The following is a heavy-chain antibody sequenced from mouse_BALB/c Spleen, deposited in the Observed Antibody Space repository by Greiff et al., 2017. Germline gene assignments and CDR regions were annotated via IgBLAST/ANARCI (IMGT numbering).Heavy chain of an antibody. CDR1: GYTFTNYW. D-gene: IGHD1-1*01. CDR3: AGGNYYGSSYGY. CDR2: IYPGGGYT. V-gene: IGHV1-63*02. Sequence: QVQLQQSGAELVRPGTSAKISCKASGYTFTNYWLGWVKQRPGHGLEWIGDIYPGGGYTNYNEKFKGQATLTADTSSSTAYMQLSSLTSEDSAVYFCAGGNYYGSSYGYWGQGTTLTVSS. J-gene: IGHJ2*01.